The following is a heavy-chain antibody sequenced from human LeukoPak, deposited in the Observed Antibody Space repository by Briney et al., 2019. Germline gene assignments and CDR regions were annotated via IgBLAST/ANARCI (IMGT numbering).Heavy chain of an antibody. V-gene: IGHV4-30-2*01. CDR1: GGSISSGGYY. J-gene: IGHJ4*02. D-gene: IGHD4-17*01. CDR3: ARATLTTVIDY. Sequence: PSETLSLTCTVSGGSISSGGYYWSWIRQPPGKGLEWIGYIYHTGSTYYNPSLNSRVTISADRSKNQFSLKLSSVTAADTAVYYCARATLTTVIDYWGQGTLVTVSS. CDR2: IYHTGST.